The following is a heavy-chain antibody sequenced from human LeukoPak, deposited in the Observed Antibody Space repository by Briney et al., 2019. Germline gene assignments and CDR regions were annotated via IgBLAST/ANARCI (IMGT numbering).Heavy chain of an antibody. Sequence: SETLSLTCAVYGGSFSGYYWSWIRQPPGKGLEWIGEINHSGSTDYNPSLKSRVTISVDTSKNQFSLKLSSVTAADTAVYYCAKQPEGGQWLGRYYYYMDVWGKGTTVTISS. CDR3: AKQPEGGQWLGRYYYYMDV. J-gene: IGHJ6*03. V-gene: IGHV4-34*01. D-gene: IGHD6-19*01. CDR2: INHSGST. CDR1: GGSFSGYY.